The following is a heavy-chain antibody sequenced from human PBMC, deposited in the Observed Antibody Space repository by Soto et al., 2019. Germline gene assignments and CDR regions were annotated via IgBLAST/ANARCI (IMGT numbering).Heavy chain of an antibody. J-gene: IGHJ6*02. CDR2: ISGNGENT. V-gene: IGHV3-23*01. CDR1: GFIFRSHA. Sequence: EVQLLESGGGLVQPGGSLRLSCAASGFIFRSHAISWVRQATGKGLEWISTISGNGENTYYADSVKGQLTISRDNSKNTVYLQMNNLRVEDTAVYYCAKDRLYSSLWFPHPLYGMDVWGQGATVTVSS. CDR3: AKDRLYSSLWFPHPLYGMDV. D-gene: IGHD6-19*01.